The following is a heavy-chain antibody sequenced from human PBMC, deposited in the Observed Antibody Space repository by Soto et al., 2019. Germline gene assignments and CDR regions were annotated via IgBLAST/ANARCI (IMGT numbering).Heavy chain of an antibody. J-gene: IGHJ6*01. V-gene: IGHV3-33*01. Sequence: QVQLVESGGGVVQPGRSLRLSCAASGFTFSSYGMHWVRQAPGKGLEWVAVIWYDGSNKYYADSVKGRFTISRDNSKNTLYLQMNSLRAEDTAVYYCARDRYYYDSSGYSDYYYYGMDVW. CDR2: IWYDGSNK. D-gene: IGHD3-22*01. CDR3: ARDRYYYDSSGYSDYYYYGMDV. CDR1: GFTFSSYG.